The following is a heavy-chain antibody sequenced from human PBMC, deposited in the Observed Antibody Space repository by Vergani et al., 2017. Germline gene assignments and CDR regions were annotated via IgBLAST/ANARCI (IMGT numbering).Heavy chain of an antibody. V-gene: IGHV3-23*04. CDR2: ISGSGVST. J-gene: IGHJ4*02. Sequence: VQLVESGGGVVQPGRSLRLSCAASGFTFSSYAMSWVRQAPGKGLEWVSAISGSGVSTYYADSVKGRFTISRDNSKNTLYLQMNSLRAEDTAVYYCAKGGIAAAGGRPYYFDYWGQGTLVTVSS. D-gene: IGHD6-13*01. CDR1: GFTFSSYA. CDR3: AKGGIAAAGGRPYYFDY.